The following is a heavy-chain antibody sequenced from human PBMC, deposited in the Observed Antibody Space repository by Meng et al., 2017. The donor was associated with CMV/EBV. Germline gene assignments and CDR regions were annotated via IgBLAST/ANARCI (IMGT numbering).Heavy chain of an antibody. CDR2: IRYDGSNK. CDR3: AKDTIFGVDLNYYGMDV. V-gene: IGHV3-30*02. Sequence: GESLKISCAASGFTFSSCGMHWVRQAPGKGLEWVAFIRYDGSNKYYADSVKGRFTISRDNSKNTLYLQMNSLRAEDTAVYYCAKDTIFGVDLNYYGMDVWGQGTTVTVSS. D-gene: IGHD3-3*01. J-gene: IGHJ6*02. CDR1: GFTFSSCG.